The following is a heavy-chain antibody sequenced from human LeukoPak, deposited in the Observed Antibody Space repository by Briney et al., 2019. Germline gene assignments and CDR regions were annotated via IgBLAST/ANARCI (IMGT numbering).Heavy chain of an antibody. D-gene: IGHD2-2*01. Sequence: GGSLGLSCAASGFTVSSNYMSWVRQAPGKGLEWVSVIYSGGSTYNADSVKGRFTISRDSSKNTLYLQMNSLRAEDTAVYYCARDTSRWTLDDWGQGTLVTVSS. CDR3: ARDTSRWTLDD. CDR2: IYSGGST. V-gene: IGHV3-53*01. J-gene: IGHJ4*02. CDR1: GFTVSSNY.